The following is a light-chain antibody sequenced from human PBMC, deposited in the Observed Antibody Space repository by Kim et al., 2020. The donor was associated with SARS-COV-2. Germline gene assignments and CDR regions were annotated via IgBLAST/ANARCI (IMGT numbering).Light chain of an antibody. CDR1: QSILTY. CDR3: QQSYTLPYT. CDR2: AAS. V-gene: IGKV1-39*01. Sequence: DIQMTQSPSSLSAPVGDTVNITCLASQSILTYLNWYQQKSGRAPKLLVYAASGLHTGVPSRFSGSGSGTHFTLSIGALQPEDSALYYCQQSYTLPYTFGQGTKLEI. J-gene: IGKJ2*01.